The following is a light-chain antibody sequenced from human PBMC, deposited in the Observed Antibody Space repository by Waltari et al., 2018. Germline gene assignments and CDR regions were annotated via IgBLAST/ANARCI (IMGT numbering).Light chain of an antibody. V-gene: IGKV4-1*01. J-gene: IGKJ5*01. CDR2: WAS. CDR3: QQYYSGPFT. CDR1: QSVLYSSNNKNY. Sequence: DIVMTQSPDSQAVSLGERATINCKSSQSVLYSSNNKNYLAWYQQKPGQPPKLLIYWASTRESGVPDRFTGSGSGTDFTLTISSLQAEDVAVYYCQQYYSGPFTFGQGTRLEIK.